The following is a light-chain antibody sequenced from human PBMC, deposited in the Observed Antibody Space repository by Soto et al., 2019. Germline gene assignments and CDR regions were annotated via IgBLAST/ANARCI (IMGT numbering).Light chain of an antibody. Sequence: DILMTQSPATLSASPGERVTLSCRASQTVTTNLAWYQQKPGQAPTLLVYGASARATGIPARFSGSGSGTEFTLTISSLQSEDFAVYYCQQYNYWPPGTFGQGTKLEIK. V-gene: IGKV3-15*01. CDR2: GAS. J-gene: IGKJ2*01. CDR3: QQYNYWPPGT. CDR1: QTVTTN.